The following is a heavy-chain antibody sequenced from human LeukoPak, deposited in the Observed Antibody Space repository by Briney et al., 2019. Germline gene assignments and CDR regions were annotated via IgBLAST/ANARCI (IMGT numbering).Heavy chain of an antibody. Sequence: PSETLSLTCTVSGGSISSYYWSWIRQPPGKGLEWIGYIYYSGSTNYNPSLKSRVTISVDTSKNQFSLKPSSVTAADTAVYYCARLYYYGSGTHFDYWGQGTLVTVSS. D-gene: IGHD3-10*01. CDR1: GGSISSYY. CDR3: ARLYYYGSGTHFDY. J-gene: IGHJ4*02. V-gene: IGHV4-59*08. CDR2: IYYSGST.